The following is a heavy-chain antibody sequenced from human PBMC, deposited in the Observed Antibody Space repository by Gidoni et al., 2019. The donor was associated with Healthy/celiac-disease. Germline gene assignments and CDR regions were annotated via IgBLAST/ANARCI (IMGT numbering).Heavy chain of an antibody. V-gene: IGHV1-8*01. J-gene: IGHJ5*02. CDR3: ARGQAARPDSYWFDP. Sequence: QVQLVQSVAEVKKPGASVKVSCKASGYTFTSYDINWVRQATGQGLEWMGWMNPNRGNTGYAQKFQGRVTMTRNTSISTAYMELSSLRSEDTAVYYCARGQAARPDSYWFDPWGQGTLVTVSS. CDR2: MNPNRGNT. CDR1: GYTFTSYD. D-gene: IGHD6-6*01.